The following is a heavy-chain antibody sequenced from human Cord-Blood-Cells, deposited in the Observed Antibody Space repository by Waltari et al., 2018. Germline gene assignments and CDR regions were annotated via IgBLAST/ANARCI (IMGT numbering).Heavy chain of an antibody. V-gene: IGHV3-23*01. J-gene: IGHJ4*02. Sequence: EVLLLEPGGRLVQLGGSMILLGSASGFTLGSDALSWVRQAPGEGREWVLGISSSGGSTYSADSVKGRFPISRNNSKTTLYRQMTSLRAENTAVYYCAKERYYCAYWGQGTLVTVSS. CDR3: AKERYYCAY. CDR1: GFTLGSDA. CDR2: ISSSGGST.